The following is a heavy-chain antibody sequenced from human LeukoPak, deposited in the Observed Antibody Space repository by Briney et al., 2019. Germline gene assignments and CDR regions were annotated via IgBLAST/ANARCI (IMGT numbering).Heavy chain of an antibody. V-gene: IGHV3-21*01. Sequence: PGGSLRLSCAASGFTFSSYSMNWVRQAPGKGLEWVSSISSSSSYIYYADSVKGRFTISRDNAKNSLYLQMNSLRAEDTAVYYCARDGDDYGGNYYFDYWGQGTLVTVSS. CDR1: GFTFSSYS. CDR3: ARDGDDYGGNYYFDY. CDR2: ISSSSSYI. J-gene: IGHJ4*02. D-gene: IGHD4-23*01.